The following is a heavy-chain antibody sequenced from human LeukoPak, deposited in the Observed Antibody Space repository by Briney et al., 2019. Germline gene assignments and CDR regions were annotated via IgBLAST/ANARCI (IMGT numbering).Heavy chain of an antibody. Sequence: SGRSLRLSCAASGFTFSSYGMHWVRQVPGKGLEWVAVISYDGSNKYYADSVRGRFTISRDNSKNTLYLQMNSLRAEDTAVYYCAKAYCGGDCYPGEMDYWGQGTLVTVSS. CDR1: GFTFSSYG. D-gene: IGHD2-21*02. J-gene: IGHJ4*02. CDR3: AKAYCGGDCYPGEMDY. CDR2: ISYDGSNK. V-gene: IGHV3-30*18.